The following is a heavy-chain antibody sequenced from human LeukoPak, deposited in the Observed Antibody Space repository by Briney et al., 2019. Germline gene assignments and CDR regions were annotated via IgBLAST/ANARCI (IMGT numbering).Heavy chain of an antibody. CDR1: GHPFTSYY. CDR2: INPSGGNT. J-gene: IGHJ4*02. V-gene: IGHV1-46*01. CDR3: ARREHGWQLNRVFGDY. Sequence: GASEKVLCKASGHPFTSYYMHWVRQAPGKGLEWMRIINPSGGNTSYSQKFQGRVTMTKDMSTSTGYMEVSSLRSEDTAVYYCARREHGWQLNRVFGDYWGQGTLVSVFS. D-gene: IGHD6-6*01.